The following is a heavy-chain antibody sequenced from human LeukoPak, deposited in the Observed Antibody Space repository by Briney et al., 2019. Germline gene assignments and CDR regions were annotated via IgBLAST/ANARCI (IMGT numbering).Heavy chain of an antibody. D-gene: IGHD5-12*01. CDR3: AKDAHKWLREYYFDY. J-gene: IGHJ4*02. CDR1: GFTFSSYG. V-gene: IGHV3-30*18. CDR2: ISYDGSNK. Sequence: GRSLRLSCAASGFTFSSYGMHWVRQAPGKGLEWVAVISYDGSNKYYADPVKGRFTISRDNSKNTLYLQMNSLRAEDTAVYYCAKDAHKWLREYYFDYWGQGTLVTVSS.